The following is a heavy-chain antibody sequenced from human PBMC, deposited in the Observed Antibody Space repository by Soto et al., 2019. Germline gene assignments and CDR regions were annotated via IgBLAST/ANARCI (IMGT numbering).Heavy chain of an antibody. J-gene: IGHJ3*02. CDR2: ISYDGSNK. Sequence: GGSLRLSCAASGFTFSSYAMHWVRQAPGKGLEWVAVISYDGSNKYYADSVKGRFTISRDNSKNTLYLQMNSLRAEDTAVYYCARDRINYDFWSGSKDAFDIWGQGTMVTVSS. CDR3: ARDRINYDFWSGSKDAFDI. CDR1: GFTFSSYA. V-gene: IGHV3-30-3*01. D-gene: IGHD3-3*01.